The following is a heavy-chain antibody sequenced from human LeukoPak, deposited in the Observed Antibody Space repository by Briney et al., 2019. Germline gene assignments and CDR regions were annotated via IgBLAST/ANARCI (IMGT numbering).Heavy chain of an antibody. CDR3: AISFSGSYYPDAFDI. V-gene: IGHV4-59*08. J-gene: IGHJ3*02. CDR2: IYYSGST. D-gene: IGHD1-26*01. CDR1: GGSISSYY. Sequence: SETLSLTCTVSGGSISSYYWSWIRQPPGKGLEWIGYIYYSGSTNYNPSLKSRVTISVDTSKNQFSLKLSSVTAADTAVYYCAISFSGSYYPDAFDIWGQGTMVTVSS.